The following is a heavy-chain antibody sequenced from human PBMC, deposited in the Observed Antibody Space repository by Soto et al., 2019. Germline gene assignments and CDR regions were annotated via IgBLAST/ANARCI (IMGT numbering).Heavy chain of an antibody. CDR3: ARGRGELRERHFYYYDMDV. CDR2: IYYSGST. J-gene: IGHJ6*02. CDR1: AGSISSSSSY. D-gene: IGHD3-16*01. V-gene: IGHV4-39*01. Sequence: SETLSLTCTVSAGSISSSSSYWGWIRQPPGRGLEWIGSIYYSGSTYYNPSLKSRVTISVDTSKNQFSLKLRSVTAADTAVYYCARGRGELRERHFYYYDMDVWGQGTTVTVSS.